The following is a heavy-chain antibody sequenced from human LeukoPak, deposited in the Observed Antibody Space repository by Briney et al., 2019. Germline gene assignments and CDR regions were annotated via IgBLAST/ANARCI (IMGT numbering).Heavy chain of an antibody. Sequence: PGGSLRLSCAASGFNFPDYYMTWIRQAPGKGPEWLSYISGGSSDTSYADSVKGRFTISRDNAKNSLYLEMNNLRADDTEVYYCARRGTTYCTVDSCNPNWFDPWGRGTLVTVSS. V-gene: IGHV3-11*03. CDR1: GFNFPDYY. CDR3: ARRGTTYCTVDSCNPNWFDP. D-gene: IGHD2-8*02. CDR2: ISGGSSDT. J-gene: IGHJ5*02.